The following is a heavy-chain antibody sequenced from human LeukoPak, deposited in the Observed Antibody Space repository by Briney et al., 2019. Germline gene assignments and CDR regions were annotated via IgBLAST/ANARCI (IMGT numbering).Heavy chain of an antibody. V-gene: IGHV1-46*01. D-gene: IGHD6-19*01. CDR3: ARGVRTYSSGWDRYYYYYYYMDV. CDR2: INPSGTGT. CDR1: GYTITNNY. Sequence: ASVKVSCKASGYTITNNYMHWVRQAPGQGLEWMGVINPSGTGTSYAQKFQGRVTITRNTSISTAYMELSSLRSEDTAVYYCARGVRTYSSGWDRYYYYYYYMDVWGKGTTVTVSS. J-gene: IGHJ6*03.